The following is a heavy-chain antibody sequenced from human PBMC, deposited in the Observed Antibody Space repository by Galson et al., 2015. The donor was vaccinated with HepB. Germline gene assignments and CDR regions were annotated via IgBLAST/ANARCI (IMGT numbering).Heavy chain of an antibody. D-gene: IGHD5-24*01. V-gene: IGHV3-30-3*01. CDR2: ISYDGGNE. CDR1: GFTFSSYA. J-gene: IGHJ6*02. Sequence: SLRLSCAASGFTFSSYALHWVRQAPGKGLEWVAVISYDGGNEYSADSVKGRFTISRDDSRNTVFLQMSSLRPEDTAVYYCARGIPRDGYTYAYYYYDTMDVWGQGTKVTVSS. CDR3: ARGIPRDGYTYAYYYYDTMDV.